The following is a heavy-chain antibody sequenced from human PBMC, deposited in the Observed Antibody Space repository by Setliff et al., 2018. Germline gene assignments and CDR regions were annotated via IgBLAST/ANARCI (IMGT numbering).Heavy chain of an antibody. Sequence: SETLSLTCTVSGGSISSMSYYWGWIRQPPGKGLEWIGSIYHSGSSYYNSSLRSRVTISVDTSKNQFSLILRSVTAADTAVYYCATRTFAVIPHSGLGRDYFYGMDVWGRGTTVTVSS. CDR1: GGSISSMSYY. CDR2: IYHSGSS. J-gene: IGHJ6*02. CDR3: ATRTFAVIPHSGLGRDYFYGMDV. D-gene: IGHD2-21*01. V-gene: IGHV4-39*07.